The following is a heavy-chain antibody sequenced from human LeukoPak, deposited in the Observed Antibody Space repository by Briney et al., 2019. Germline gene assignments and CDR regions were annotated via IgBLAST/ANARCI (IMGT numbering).Heavy chain of an antibody. CDR2: IYHSGST. V-gene: IGHV4-4*02. CDR1: GGSISSSNW. Sequence: PSGTLSLTCAVSGGSISSSNWWSWVRQPPGEGLEWIGEIYHSGSTNYNPSLKSRVTISVDKSKNQFSLKLSSVTAADTAVYYCASSYGDYARYYYYYMDVWGKGTTVTVSS. J-gene: IGHJ6*03. D-gene: IGHD4-17*01. CDR3: ASSYGDYARYYYYYMDV.